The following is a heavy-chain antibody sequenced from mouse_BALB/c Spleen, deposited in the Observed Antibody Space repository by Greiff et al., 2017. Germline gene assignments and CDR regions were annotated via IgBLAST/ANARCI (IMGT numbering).Heavy chain of an antibody. CDR3: ARQGGNYAMDY. CDR2: ISSGSSTI. V-gene: IGHV5-17*02. D-gene: IGHD1-1*02. Sequence: EVKVVESGGGLVQPGGSRKLSCAASGFTFSSFGMHWVRQAPEKGLEWVAYISSGSSTIYYADTVKGRFTISRDNPKNTLFLQMTSLRSEDTAMYYCARQGGNYAMDYWGQGTSVTVSS. J-gene: IGHJ4*01. CDR1: GFTFSSFG.